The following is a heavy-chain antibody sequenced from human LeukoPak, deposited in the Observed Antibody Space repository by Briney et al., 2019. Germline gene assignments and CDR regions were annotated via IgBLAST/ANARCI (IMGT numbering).Heavy chain of an antibody. Sequence: GSLTLSCAASGFTFSSYAMHWVRQAPGKGLEYVSAISSDGGNTYYANSVKGRFTISRDNSKNTVYLQMGSLRAEDMAVYYCARRAGRLVAALDYWGQGTLVTVSS. CDR3: ARRAGRLVAALDY. V-gene: IGHV3-64*01. J-gene: IGHJ4*02. CDR1: GFTFSSYA. D-gene: IGHD2-15*01. CDR2: ISSDGGNT.